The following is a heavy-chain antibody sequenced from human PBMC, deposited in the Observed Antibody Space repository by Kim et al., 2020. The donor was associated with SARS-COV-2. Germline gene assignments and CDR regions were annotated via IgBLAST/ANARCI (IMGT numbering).Heavy chain of an antibody. CDR3: ARGYSSSLGDY. Sequence: NDNPSLDSRVTMSVDTSKNQYSLKLSSVTAADTAVYYCARGYSSSLGDYWGQGTLVTASS. V-gene: IGHV4-59*09. D-gene: IGHD6-13*01. J-gene: IGHJ4*02.